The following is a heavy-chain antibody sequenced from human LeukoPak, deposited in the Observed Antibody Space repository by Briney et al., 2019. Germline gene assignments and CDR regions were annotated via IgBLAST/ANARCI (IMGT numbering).Heavy chain of an antibody. D-gene: IGHD3-10*01. V-gene: IGHV1-3*03. J-gene: IGHJ4*02. CDR1: GYTFTNYA. CDR2: INAGNGNT. Sequence: ASVKVSCKAPGYTFTNYAMHWVRQAPGQRLEWMGWINAGNGNTKYSQEFQGRVTITRDTSASTAYMELSSLRSEDMAVYYCARGSMVRGVDYWGQGTLVTVSS. CDR3: ARGSMVRGVDY.